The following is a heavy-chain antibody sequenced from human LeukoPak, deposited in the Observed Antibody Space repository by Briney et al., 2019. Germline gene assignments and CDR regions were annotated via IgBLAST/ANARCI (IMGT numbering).Heavy chain of an antibody. CDR3: ARNRSPYYDSSGYLDY. J-gene: IGHJ4*02. V-gene: IGHV1-3*01. D-gene: IGHD3-22*01. CDR1: GYTFTSYA. Sequence: GASVKVSCKASGYTFTSYAMHWVRQAPGQRLEWMGWINAGNGNTKYSQKFQGRVTITRDTSASTAYMELSSLRSEDTAVYYCARNRSPYYDSSGYLDYWGQGTLVTVSS. CDR2: INAGNGNT.